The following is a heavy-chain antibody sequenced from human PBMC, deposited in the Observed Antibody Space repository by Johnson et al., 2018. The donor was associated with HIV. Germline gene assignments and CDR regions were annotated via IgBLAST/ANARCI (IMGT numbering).Heavy chain of an antibody. J-gene: IGHJ3*02. Sequence: QVQLVESGGGVVQPGRSLRLSCAASGFTFSSYAMHWVRQAPGQGLEWVAVISYDGSNKYYADSVKGRFPISRDNSKNTLYLQMNSLRAEDTAVYYCAKASNYYDSSRHAFDIWGQGTMVTVSS. V-gene: IGHV3-30-3*01. CDR1: GFTFSSYA. D-gene: IGHD3-22*01. CDR3: AKASNYYDSSRHAFDI. CDR2: ISYDGSNK.